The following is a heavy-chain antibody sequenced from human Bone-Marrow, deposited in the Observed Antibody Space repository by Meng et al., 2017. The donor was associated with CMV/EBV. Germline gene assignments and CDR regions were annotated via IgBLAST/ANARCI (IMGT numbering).Heavy chain of an antibody. CDR1: GGTLSSYA. CDR3: ARGGAVAGTLRYYGMDV. V-gene: IGHV1-2*02. D-gene: IGHD6-19*01. J-gene: IGHJ6*02. Sequence: ASVKVSCKASGGTLSSYAISWVRQAPGQGLEWMGWINPNSGGTNYAQKFQGRVTMTRDTSISTAYMELSRLRSDDTAVYYCARGGAVAGTLRYYGMDVWGQGTTVTVSS. CDR2: INPNSGGT.